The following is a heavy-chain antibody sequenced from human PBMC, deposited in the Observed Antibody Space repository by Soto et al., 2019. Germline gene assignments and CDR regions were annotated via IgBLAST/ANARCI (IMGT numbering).Heavy chain of an antibody. Sequence: ASVKVSCKASGYTFTSYGISWVRQAPGQGLEWMGWISAYNGNTNYAQKLQGRVTMTTDTSTSTAYMELRSLRSDDTAVYYCARDQGVLRYFDWLLMPSGYYYGMDVWGQGTTVTVSS. J-gene: IGHJ6*02. CDR1: GYTFTSYG. D-gene: IGHD3-9*01. V-gene: IGHV1-18*04. CDR2: ISAYNGNT. CDR3: ARDQGVLRYFDWLLMPSGYYYGMDV.